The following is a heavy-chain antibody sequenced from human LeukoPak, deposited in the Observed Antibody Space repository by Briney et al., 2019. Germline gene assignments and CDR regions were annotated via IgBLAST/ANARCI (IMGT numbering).Heavy chain of an antibody. CDR1: GFTFSSYA. D-gene: IGHD6-6*01. CDR3: ARHYPYSSWSKVFDP. CDR2: IYYSGST. Sequence: PGGSLRLSCAASGFTFSSYAMSWVRQAPGKGLEWIGYIYYSGSTNYNPSLKSRVTISVDTSKNQFSLKLSSVTAADTAVYYCARHYPYSSWSKVFDPWGQGTLVTVSS. V-gene: IGHV4-59*08. J-gene: IGHJ5*02.